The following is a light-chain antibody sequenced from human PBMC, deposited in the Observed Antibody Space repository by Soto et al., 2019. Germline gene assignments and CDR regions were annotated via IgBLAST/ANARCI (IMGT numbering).Light chain of an antibody. CDR2: GAS. CDR3: QQYSSSPLT. CDR1: QSVGSNY. V-gene: IGKV3-20*01. J-gene: IGKJ4*01. Sequence: ENVLTQSPGTLSVSPGDRATLSCRASQSVGSNYLAWYQQKLGQAPRILIYGASNRATGIPDRFSGSGSGTDFTLTISRLEPEDFAVYYCQQYSSSPLTFGGGTKVEI.